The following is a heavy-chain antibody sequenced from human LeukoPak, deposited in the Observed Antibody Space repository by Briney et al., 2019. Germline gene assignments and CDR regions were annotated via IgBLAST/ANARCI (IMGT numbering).Heavy chain of an antibody. Sequence: GESLRLSCAASVITVSSNYLNWVRQAPGKGLEWVSVIYGGGSAQYADSVQGRFTISRDNSQNTLYLHMESLRAEDTAVYYCAGGCSDHDYWGQGTLVTVSS. CDR2: IYGGGSA. J-gene: IGHJ4*02. CDR1: VITVSSNY. D-gene: IGHD3-16*01. CDR3: AGGCSDHDY. V-gene: IGHV3-66*01.